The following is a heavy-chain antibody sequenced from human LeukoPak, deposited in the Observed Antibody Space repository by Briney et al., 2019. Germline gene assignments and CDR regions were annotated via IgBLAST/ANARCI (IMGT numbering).Heavy chain of an antibody. CDR3: AGITMVRGVRPPPDY. V-gene: IGHV4-59*12. J-gene: IGHJ4*02. CDR1: GGSISSYY. CDR2: IYYSGST. Sequence: PSETLSLTCTVSGGSISSYYWSWIRQPPGKGLEWIGYIYYSGSTNYNPSLKSRVTISVDTSKNQFSLKLSSVTAADTAVYYCAGITMVRGVRPPPDYWGQGTLVTVSS. D-gene: IGHD3-10*01.